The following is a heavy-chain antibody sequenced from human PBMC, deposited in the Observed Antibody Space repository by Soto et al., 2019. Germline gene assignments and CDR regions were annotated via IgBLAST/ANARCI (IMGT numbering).Heavy chain of an antibody. CDR2: IYYSGST. D-gene: IGHD4-17*01. CDR1: GGSISSGGYY. CDR3: ARDLGYGDYSYWYFDL. V-gene: IGHV4-31*03. Sequence: SETLSLTCTVSGGSISSGGYYWSWIRQHPGKGLEWIGYIYYSGSTYYNPSVKSRVTISVDTSKNQFSLKLSSVTAADTAVYYCARDLGYGDYSYWYFDLWGRGTLVTVSS. J-gene: IGHJ2*01.